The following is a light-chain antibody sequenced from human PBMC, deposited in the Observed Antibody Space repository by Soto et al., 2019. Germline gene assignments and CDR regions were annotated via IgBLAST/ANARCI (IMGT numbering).Light chain of an antibody. V-gene: IGLV2-14*03. J-gene: IGLJ1*01. CDR2: DVA. Sequence: QSALTQPASVSASPGQSITISCTGTSSDVGGSNFVSWYQQHPGKPPKLIIYDVATRPSGVSNRFSGSKSGSTASLIISRLQTEDEADYYCGSFTSITTYVFGSGTKLPVL. CDR3: GSFTSITTYV. CDR1: SSDVGGSNF.